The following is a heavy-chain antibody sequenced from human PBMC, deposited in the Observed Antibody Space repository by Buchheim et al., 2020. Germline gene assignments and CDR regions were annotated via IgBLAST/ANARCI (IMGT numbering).Heavy chain of an antibody. V-gene: IGHV3-30*19. CDR2: IHSDGTNA. D-gene: IGHD3-22*01. CDR3: VAYYYDGSVGY. CDR1: GSTFTNHG. J-gene: IGHJ4*02. Sequence: QVQLVESGGGVVQPGRSLRLSCAASGSTFTNHGMHWVRQAPGKGLEWVAQIHSDGTNADYVDSVKGRFTISSDNSRNTLYLQMNSLRAEDTAVYYCVAYYYDGSVGYWGQGTL.